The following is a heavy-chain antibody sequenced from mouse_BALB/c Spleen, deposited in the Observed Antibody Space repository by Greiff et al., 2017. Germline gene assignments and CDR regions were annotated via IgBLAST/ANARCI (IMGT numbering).Heavy chain of an antibody. CDR3: TREISYYFDY. Sequence: LQQPGSELMRPGASVKLSCKASGYTFTSYWMHWVKQRPGQGLEWIGNIYPGSGSTNYDEKFKSKATLTVDTSSSTAYMQLSSLTSEDSAVYCSTREISYYFDYWGQGTTLTVSA. CDR1: GYTFTSYW. V-gene: IGHV1S22*01. CDR2: IYPGSGST. J-gene: IGHJ2*01.